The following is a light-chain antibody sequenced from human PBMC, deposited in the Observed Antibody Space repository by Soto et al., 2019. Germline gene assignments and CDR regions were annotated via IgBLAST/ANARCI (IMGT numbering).Light chain of an antibody. CDR3: QQSYSTPIT. CDR2: AAS. V-gene: IGKV1-39*01. J-gene: IGKJ5*01. Sequence: DIHMTQSPGTVAKSXWGGVTIPXXASQSISSWLAWYQQKPGKAPKLLIYAASSLQSGVPSRFSGSGSGTDFTLTISSLQPEDFATYYCQQSYSTPITFGQGTRLEIK. CDR1: QSISSW.